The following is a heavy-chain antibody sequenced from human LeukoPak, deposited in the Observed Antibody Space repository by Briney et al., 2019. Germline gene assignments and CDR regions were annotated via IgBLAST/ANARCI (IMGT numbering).Heavy chain of an antibody. CDR2: INSDGSST. Sequence: GGSLRLSCAASGLTFSSYWMHWVRRAPGKGLVWVSRINSDGSSTSYADSVKGRFTISRDNAKNTLYLQMNSLRAEDTAVYYCARDPPTSYYDSSGRWGFDYWGQGTLVTVSS. D-gene: IGHD3-22*01. V-gene: IGHV3-74*01. J-gene: IGHJ4*02. CDR1: GLTFSSYW. CDR3: ARDPPTSYYDSSGRWGFDY.